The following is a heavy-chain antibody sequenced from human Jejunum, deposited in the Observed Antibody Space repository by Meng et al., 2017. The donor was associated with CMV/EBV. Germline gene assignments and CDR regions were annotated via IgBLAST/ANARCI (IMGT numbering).Heavy chain of an antibody. J-gene: IGHJ5*02. D-gene: IGHD6-13*01. CDR3: ARGRVRGIASAGAMVS. Sequence: TFRTSGMHWVRQAPGKGLEWVSSISSGSNFIYYADSMKGRFTISRDNAKNSLYLQMNSLRAEDTAVYYCARGRVRGIASAGAMVSWGQGTRVTVSS. CDR1: TFRTSG. CDR2: ISSGSNFI. V-gene: IGHV3-21*01.